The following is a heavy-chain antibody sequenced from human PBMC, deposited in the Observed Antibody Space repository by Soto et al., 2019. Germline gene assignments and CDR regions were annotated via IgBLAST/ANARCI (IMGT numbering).Heavy chain of an antibody. J-gene: IGHJ3*02. V-gene: IGHV1-69*04. Sequence: SVKVSCKASGGTFSSYTISWVRQAPGQGLEWMGRIIPILGIANYAQKFQGRVTITADKSTSTAYMELSSLRSEDTAVYYCARDRYYYGSGSYYHRSIDAFDIWGQGTMVTV. CDR2: IIPILGIA. D-gene: IGHD3-10*01. CDR1: GGTFSSYT. CDR3: ARDRYYYGSGSYYHRSIDAFDI.